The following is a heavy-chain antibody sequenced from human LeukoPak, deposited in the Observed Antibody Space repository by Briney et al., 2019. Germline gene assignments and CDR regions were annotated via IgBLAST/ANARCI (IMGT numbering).Heavy chain of an antibody. CDR3: AREGMYYYDSSGYRY. Sequence: PSETLSLTCTVSGGSISSYYWSWIRQPAGKGLEWIGRIYTSGSTNYNPSLKSRVTMSVDTSRNQFSLKLSSVTAADTAVYYCAREGMYYYDSSGYRYWGQGTLVTVSS. CDR1: GGSISSYY. D-gene: IGHD3-22*01. V-gene: IGHV4-4*07. CDR2: IYTSGST. J-gene: IGHJ4*02.